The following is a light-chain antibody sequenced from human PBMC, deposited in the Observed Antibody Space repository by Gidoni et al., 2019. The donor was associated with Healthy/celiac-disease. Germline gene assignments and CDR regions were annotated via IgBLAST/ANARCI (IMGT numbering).Light chain of an antibody. CDR1: QSVSSN. V-gene: IGKV3-15*01. CDR2: GAS. CDR3: QQYNNWAPFT. Sequence: EIVMTQSPATLSVSQGERATLSCRASQSVSSNLAWYQQKPGQAPRLLIYGASTRATGIPARFSGSGSGTEFTLTISSLQSEDFAVYYCQQYNNWAPFTFGPGTKVDIK. J-gene: IGKJ3*01.